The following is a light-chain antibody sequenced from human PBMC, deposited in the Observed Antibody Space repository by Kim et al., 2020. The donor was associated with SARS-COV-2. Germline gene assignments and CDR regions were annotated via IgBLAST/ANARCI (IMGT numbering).Light chain of an antibody. Sequence: DTQMTQSPASASAFVGDRVTITCRASLSVTSYLAWYQQKPGKAPKLLISAASSLESGVPSRFRGSGFGTDFILTISSLRPEDVATYYCQQGYSFPFTFGGGTKVDIK. CDR1: LSVTSY. CDR2: AAS. CDR3: QQGYSFPFT. J-gene: IGKJ4*01. V-gene: IGKV1D-12*01.